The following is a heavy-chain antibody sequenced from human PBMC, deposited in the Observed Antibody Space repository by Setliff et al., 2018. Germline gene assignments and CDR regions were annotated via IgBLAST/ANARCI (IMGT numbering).Heavy chain of an antibody. Sequence: GGSLRLSCAASGFTLSRYDIHWVRQVTGKGLEWVSGTAAAGDTYHADSVKGRFTISRENAKNSFYLQMNSLTAWDTAVYYCARSSVVGGYSTTYYFDYMDVWGKGTTVTVSS. J-gene: IGHJ6*03. CDR2: TAAAGDT. D-gene: IGHD3-3*01. CDR1: GFTLSRYD. V-gene: IGHV3-13*04. CDR3: ARSSVVGGYSTTYYFDYMDV.